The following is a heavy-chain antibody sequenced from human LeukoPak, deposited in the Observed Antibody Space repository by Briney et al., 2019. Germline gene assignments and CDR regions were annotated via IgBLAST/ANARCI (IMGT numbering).Heavy chain of an antibody. V-gene: IGHV3-23*01. CDR3: ARSVSSRFTSPRRPYYFDS. CDR1: GFTFSSYA. Sequence: GGSLRLSCAASGFTFSSYAMSWVRQAPGKGLEWVSAISGSGGSTYYADSVKGRFTISRDNSKNTLYLHMNSLRAEDTAVYYCARSVSSRFTSPRRPYYFDSWGQGTLVTVSS. J-gene: IGHJ4*02. D-gene: IGHD2-2*01. CDR2: ISGSGGST.